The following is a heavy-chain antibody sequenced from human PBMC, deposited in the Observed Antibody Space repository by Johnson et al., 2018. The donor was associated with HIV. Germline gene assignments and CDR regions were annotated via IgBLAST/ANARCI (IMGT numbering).Heavy chain of an antibody. V-gene: IGHV3-30*02. J-gene: IGHJ3*01. CDR2: IRYDESNK. Sequence: QVQLVESGGGLIQPGGSLRLSCAASGFTVSSNEMSWVRQGPERGLEWVAFIRYDESNKYYADSVKGRFSISRDNSKKTLHLQMSSLRGDDTAVYYCAKVIAVAGRPDAFDVWGQGTIVTVSS. D-gene: IGHD6-19*01. CDR1: GFTVSSNE. CDR3: AKVIAVAGRPDAFDV.